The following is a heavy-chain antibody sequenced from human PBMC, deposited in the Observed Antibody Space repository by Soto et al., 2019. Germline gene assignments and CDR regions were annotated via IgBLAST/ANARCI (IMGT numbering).Heavy chain of an antibody. CDR2: ISSGSTTI. D-gene: IGHD3-16*01. Sequence: GGSLRLSCAASGFSFSTSTMNWVRQAPGKGLEWVSYISSGSTTIYYADSVKGRFTISRDNGKNSLYLQMNSLRDEDSAVYYCARVRRNDASDYYGMDVWGQGTTVTVSS. J-gene: IGHJ6*02. CDR1: GFSFSTST. CDR3: ARVRRNDASDYYGMDV. V-gene: IGHV3-48*02.